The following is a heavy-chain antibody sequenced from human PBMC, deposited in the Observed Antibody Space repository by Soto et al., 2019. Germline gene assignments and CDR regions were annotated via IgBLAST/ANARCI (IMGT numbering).Heavy chain of an antibody. J-gene: IGHJ6*02. V-gene: IGHV3-33*01. CDR1: GFTFSSYG. Sequence: GGSLRLSCAASGFTFSSYGMHWVRQAPGKGLEWVAVIWYDGSNKYYADSVKGRFTISRDNSKNTLYLQMNSLRAEDTAVYYCARDLMDSYGSFDYYYGMDVWGQGTTVTVSS. CDR3: ARDLMDSYGSFDYYYGMDV. CDR2: IWYDGSNK. D-gene: IGHD5-18*01.